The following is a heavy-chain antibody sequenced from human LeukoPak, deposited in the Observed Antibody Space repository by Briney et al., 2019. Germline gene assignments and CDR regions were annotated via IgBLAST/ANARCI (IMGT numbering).Heavy chain of an antibody. CDR1: GGSISSYY. V-gene: IGHV4-59*01. Sequence: SETLSLTCTVSGGSISSYYWSWIRQPPGKGLEWIGYIYYSGSTNYNPSLKSRVTISVDTSKNQFSLKLSSVTAADTAVYYCARTGTPLYYFDYWGQGTLVTDSS. J-gene: IGHJ4*02. CDR2: IYYSGST. D-gene: IGHD1-7*01. CDR3: ARTGTPLYYFDY.